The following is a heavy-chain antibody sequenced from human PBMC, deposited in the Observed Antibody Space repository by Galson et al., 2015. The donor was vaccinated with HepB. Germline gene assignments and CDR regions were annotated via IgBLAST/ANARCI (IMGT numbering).Heavy chain of an antibody. CDR3: ARGRRPAAATIYYFDY. D-gene: IGHD6-13*01. V-gene: IGHV3-7*03. CDR2: INQDGSEK. Sequence: SLRLSCAASGFTFSNYWMSWVRQAPGKGLEWVANINQDGSEKYYVDSVKGRFTISRDNAKNSLYLQMNSLRAEDTAVYYCARGRRPAAATIYYFDYWGQGTLVTVSS. J-gene: IGHJ4*02. CDR1: GFTFSNYW.